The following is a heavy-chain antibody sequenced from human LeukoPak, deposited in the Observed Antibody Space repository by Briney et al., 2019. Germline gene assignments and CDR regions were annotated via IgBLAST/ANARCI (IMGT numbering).Heavy chain of an antibody. D-gene: IGHD1-14*01. V-gene: IGHV3-74*01. CDR1: GFTFSSYA. Sequence: PGGSLRLSCAASGFTFSSYAMHWVRQAPGKGLVWVSRINSDGSSTSYADSVKGRFTISRDNARNTLYLQMSSLRADDTAVYYCAREGGATTDYWGQGTLVTVSS. CDR2: INSDGSST. CDR3: AREGGATTDY. J-gene: IGHJ4*02.